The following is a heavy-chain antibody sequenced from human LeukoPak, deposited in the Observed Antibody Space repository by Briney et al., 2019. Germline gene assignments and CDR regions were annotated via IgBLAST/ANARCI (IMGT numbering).Heavy chain of an antibody. D-gene: IGHD3-16*02. CDR1: GFTFSSYS. Sequence: GGSLRLSCAASGFTFSSYSMNWVRQAPGKGLEWVSSISSSSSYIYYADSVKGRFTISRDNAKNSLYLQMNSLRAEDTAVYYCARDRGYDYVWGSYPIFDYWGQGTLVTVSS. J-gene: IGHJ4*02. V-gene: IGHV3-21*01. CDR3: ARDRGYDYVWGSYPIFDY. CDR2: ISSSSSYI.